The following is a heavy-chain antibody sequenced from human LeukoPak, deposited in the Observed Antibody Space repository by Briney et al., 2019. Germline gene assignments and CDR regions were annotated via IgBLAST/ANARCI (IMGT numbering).Heavy chain of an antibody. J-gene: IGHJ4*02. CDR3: ASLYNDYGDY. V-gene: IGHV3-23*01. CDR1: GFTFRNHG. D-gene: IGHD5-24*01. CDR2: IIGTGDST. Sequence: GGSLRLSCAASGFTFRNHGMSWVRRAPGKGLEWVPGIIGTGDSTFYADPVKGRFTISRDNSRNTLYLHMNSLRVDDTAVYYCASLYNDYGDYWGQGALVTVSS.